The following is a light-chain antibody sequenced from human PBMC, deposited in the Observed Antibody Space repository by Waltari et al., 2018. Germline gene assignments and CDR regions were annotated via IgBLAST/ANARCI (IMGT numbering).Light chain of an antibody. CDR2: SNN. J-gene: IGLJ2*01. CDR1: TSNIGSNV. V-gene: IGLV1-44*01. Sequence: QSLLTQPPSVSGTPGQRVTISCSGSTSNIGSNVVSWYQQLPGAAPKLLIHSNNPRPSGVPDRFSCSKSGTSASLAISGLQSSDEAAYYCSAWDDSLNGHVVFGGGTKLIVL. CDR3: SAWDDSLNGHVV.